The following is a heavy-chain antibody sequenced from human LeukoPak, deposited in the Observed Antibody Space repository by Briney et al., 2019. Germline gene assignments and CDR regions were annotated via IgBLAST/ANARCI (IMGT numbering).Heavy chain of an antibody. CDR1: GGSIISSDYH. CDR2: ISYSGNT. Sequence: SETLSLTCTVSGGSIISSDYHWGWVRQPPGKGLEWIGTISYSGNTDYNPSLRSRVTISVDTSNNRFSLRLGSVTAADTAVYHCARHCCSGPAKRVFDIWGQGTMVTVSS. J-gene: IGHJ3*02. D-gene: IGHD2-15*01. CDR3: ARHCCSGPAKRVFDI. V-gene: IGHV4-39*01.